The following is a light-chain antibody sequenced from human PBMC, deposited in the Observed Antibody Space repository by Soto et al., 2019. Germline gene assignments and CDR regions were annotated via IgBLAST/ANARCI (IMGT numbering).Light chain of an antibody. J-gene: IGKJ1*01. CDR3: QQYGNSRGT. Sequence: EIVLTQSPGTLSLSPGERATLSCRASQSVSSSYLAWYQQKPGQAPRLLIYNASSRATGIPDRFSGRGSGTDFTLTISRLEPEDFAVYYCQQYGNSRGTFGQGTKVDIK. CDR1: QSVSSSY. V-gene: IGKV3-20*01. CDR2: NAS.